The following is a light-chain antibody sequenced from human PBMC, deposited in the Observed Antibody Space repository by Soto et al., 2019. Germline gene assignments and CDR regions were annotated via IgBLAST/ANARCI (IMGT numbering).Light chain of an antibody. CDR2: EVR. J-gene: IGLJ1*01. Sequence: QSALTQPAPVSGSPGQSITISCTGTSSDVGGYNYVSWYQHHPGKAPKLIIYEVRNRPSGVSNRFSGSKSGNTASLTISGLQAEDEADYYCSSYTRTSPYVFGTGTKVTVL. CDR3: SSYTRTSPYV. V-gene: IGLV2-14*01. CDR1: SSDVGGYNY.